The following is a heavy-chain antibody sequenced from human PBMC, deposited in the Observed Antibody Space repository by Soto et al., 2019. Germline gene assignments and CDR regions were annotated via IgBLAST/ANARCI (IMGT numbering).Heavy chain of an antibody. Sequence: QVQLQESGPGLVKPSQTLSLTCTVSGGSISSGGYYWSWIRQHPGKGLEWIGYIYYSGSTYYNPSLKSRVTTSVDTSKNQFSLKLSSVTAADTAVYYCARGEEYYYDSSGDYDAFDIWGQGTMVTVSS. D-gene: IGHD3-22*01. CDR3: ARGEEYYYDSSGDYDAFDI. V-gene: IGHV4-31*03. CDR1: GGSISSGGYY. J-gene: IGHJ3*02. CDR2: IYYSGST.